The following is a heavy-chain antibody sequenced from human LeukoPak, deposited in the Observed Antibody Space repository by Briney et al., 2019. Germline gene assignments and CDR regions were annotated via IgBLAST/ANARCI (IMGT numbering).Heavy chain of an antibody. CDR1: GGPFSGYY. CDR3: AREVLYYYDSSGYYFDY. V-gene: IGHV4-4*07. J-gene: IGHJ4*02. Sequence: SETLSLTCAVYGGPFSGYYWSWIRQPAGKGLEWIGRIYTSGSTNYNPSLKSRVTISVDTSKNQFSLKLSSVTAADTAVYYCAREVLYYYDSSGYYFDYWGQGTLVTVSS. CDR2: IYTSGST. D-gene: IGHD3-22*01.